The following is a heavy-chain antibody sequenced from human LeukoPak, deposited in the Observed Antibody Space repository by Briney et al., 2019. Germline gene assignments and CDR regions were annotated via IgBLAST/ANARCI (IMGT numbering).Heavy chain of an antibody. CDR3: ARFYYDSRGYWYYFDY. Sequence: PSETLSLTCTVSGGSISSGDYYWSWIRQPPGKGLEWIGYISYSGSTSYDPSLKSRVTISGDSSKKQFSLKLSSVTAADTAVYYCARFYYDSRGYWYYFDYWGQGTLVTVSS. J-gene: IGHJ4*02. V-gene: IGHV4-61*08. D-gene: IGHD3-22*01. CDR1: GGSISSGDYY. CDR2: ISYSGST.